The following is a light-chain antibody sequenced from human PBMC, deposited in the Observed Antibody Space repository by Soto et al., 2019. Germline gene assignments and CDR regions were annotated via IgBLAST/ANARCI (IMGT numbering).Light chain of an antibody. CDR2: AAS. J-gene: IGKJ1*01. V-gene: IGKV1-8*01. Sequence: AIRMTQSPSSFSASTGDRVTITCRASQGISSYLAWYQQKPGKAPKLLIYAASTLQSGVPSRFSGSGSGTDFTLTISCLQSEDFATYYCQQSFSPPQTFGQGTRVEV. CDR1: QGISSY. CDR3: QQSFSPPQT.